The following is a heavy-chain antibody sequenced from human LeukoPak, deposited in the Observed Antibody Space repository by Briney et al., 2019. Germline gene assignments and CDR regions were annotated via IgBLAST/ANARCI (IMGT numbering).Heavy chain of an antibody. CDR2: ISAYNGNT. V-gene: IGHV1-18*01. J-gene: IGHJ3*02. CDR3: AVTVTIRVDAFDI. CDR1: GYTFTSYG. D-gene: IGHD4-17*01. Sequence: GASVKVSFKASGYTFTSYGISWVRQAPGQGREWMGWISAYNGNTNYAQKLQGRVTMTTDTSTSTAYMELRSLRSDDTAVYYCAVTVTIRVDAFDIWGQGTMVTVSS.